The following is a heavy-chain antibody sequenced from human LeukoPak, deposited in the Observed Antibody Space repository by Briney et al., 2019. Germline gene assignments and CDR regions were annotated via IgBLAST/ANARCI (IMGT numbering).Heavy chain of an antibody. Sequence: SETLSLTCTVSGGSISSHYWSWIRQPAGKGLEWIGRIYTSGSTNYNPSLKSRVTMSLDTSKNQFSLKLSSVTAADTAVYYCARDSRYNWNGGFDYWGQGTLVSVSS. J-gene: IGHJ4*01. CDR2: IYTSGST. D-gene: IGHD1-1*01. CDR1: GGSISSHY. V-gene: IGHV4-4*07. CDR3: ARDSRYNWNGGFDY.